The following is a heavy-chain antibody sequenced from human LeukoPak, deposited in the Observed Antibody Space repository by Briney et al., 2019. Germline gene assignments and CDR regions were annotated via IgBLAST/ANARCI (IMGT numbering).Heavy chain of an antibody. J-gene: IGHJ5*02. CDR2: ISGSGGST. CDR3: AKDETIYDFWSGYNNWFDP. D-gene: IGHD3-3*01. CDR1: GFTFSSYA. V-gene: IGHV3-23*01. Sequence: GGSLRLSCAATGFTFSSYAMSWVRQAPGKGLEWVSAISGSGGSTYYADSVKGRFTISRDNSKNTLYLQMNSLRAEDTAVYYCAKDETIYDFWSGYNNWFDPWGQGTLVTVSS.